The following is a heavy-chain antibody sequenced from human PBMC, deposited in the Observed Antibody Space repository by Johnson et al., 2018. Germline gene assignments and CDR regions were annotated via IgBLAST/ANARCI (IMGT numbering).Heavy chain of an antibody. CDR3: ARGLDYYDSSAHYYYMDV. Sequence: VQLQQWGAGLLKPSETLSLTCAVYGGSFSGYYWSWIRQPPGKGLEWIGEINHSGSTNYNPSLKSRVTISVDTSKNQFSLKLSSVTAADTAVYYWARGLDYYDSSAHYYYMDVWGKGTTVTVSS. D-gene: IGHD3-22*01. CDR2: INHSGST. V-gene: IGHV4-34*01. CDR1: GGSFSGYY. J-gene: IGHJ6*03.